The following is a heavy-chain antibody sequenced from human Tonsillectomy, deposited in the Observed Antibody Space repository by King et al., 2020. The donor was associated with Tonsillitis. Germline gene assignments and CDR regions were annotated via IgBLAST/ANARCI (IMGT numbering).Heavy chain of an antibody. CDR2: IYPGDSYN. Sequence: VQLVESGAEVKKPGESLKISCKGSGYRVTTYWIGWVGQMPGKGREGLGVIYPGDSYNRYSPSFQGQVTISVGKSISTAYLQWSRLKASDTAMYYCARPSTSINYFDYWGQGTLVTVSS. J-gene: IGHJ4*02. CDR1: GYRVTTYW. CDR3: ARPSTSINYFDY. D-gene: IGHD2-2*01. V-gene: IGHV5-51*01.